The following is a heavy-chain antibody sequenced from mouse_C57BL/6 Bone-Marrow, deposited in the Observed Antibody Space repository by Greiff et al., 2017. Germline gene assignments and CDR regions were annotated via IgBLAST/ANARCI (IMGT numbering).Heavy chain of an antibody. J-gene: IGHJ3*01. V-gene: IGHV6-3*01. D-gene: IGHD2-1*01. CDR2: IRLKSDNYAT. Sequence: EVQLVESGGGLVQPGGSMKLSCVASGFTFSNYWMNWVRQSPEKGLEWVAQIRLKSDNYATHYAESVKGRFTISRDDSKSSVYLQMNNLRAEDTGIYYCTSIDYGNYAWFAYWGQGTLVTVSA. CDR1: GFTFSNYW. CDR3: TSIDYGNYAWFAY.